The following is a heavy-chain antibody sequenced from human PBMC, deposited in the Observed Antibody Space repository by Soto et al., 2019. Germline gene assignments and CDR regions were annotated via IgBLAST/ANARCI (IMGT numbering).Heavy chain of an antibody. Sequence: QVQLVQSGAEVKKPGASVKVSCKASGYTFTDYAIQWVRQVPGQRLEWMGWIATGNGNTKYSQNFQGRVTITRDTSATTAYMELSSLRSEDTAVYYCAKGSRMWTPDYWVQGTLVTVSS. V-gene: IGHV1-3*04. J-gene: IGHJ4*02. CDR2: IATGNGNT. CDR3: AKGSRMWTPDY. D-gene: IGHD2-21*01. CDR1: GYTFTDYA.